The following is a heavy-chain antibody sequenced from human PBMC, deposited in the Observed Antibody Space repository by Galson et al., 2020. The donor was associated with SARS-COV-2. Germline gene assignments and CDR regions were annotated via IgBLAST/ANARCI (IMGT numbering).Heavy chain of an antibody. D-gene: IGHD6-6*01. V-gene: IGHV4-39*07. Sequence: SETLSLTCTVSGGSISSSSYYWGWIRQPPGKGLEWIGSIHYSGSTYYNPSLKSRVTISVDTSKNQFSLKLSSVTAADTAVYYCARDSIHSSSSPGNWFDPWGQGTLVTVSS. J-gene: IGHJ5*02. CDR2: IHYSGST. CDR1: GGSISSSSYY. CDR3: ARDSIHSSSSPGNWFDP.